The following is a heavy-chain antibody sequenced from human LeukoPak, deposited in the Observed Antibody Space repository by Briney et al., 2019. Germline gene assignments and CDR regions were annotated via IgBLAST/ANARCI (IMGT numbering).Heavy chain of an antibody. Sequence: GGSLRLSCVASGFSFSGYSMNWVRQAPGKGLEWVSSISSSSYIYYADSVKGRFTISRDNAKNSLYLQMNSLRAEDTAVYYCARVLQVEVLRRPFDYWGQGTLVTVSS. CDR1: GFSFSGYS. J-gene: IGHJ4*02. CDR2: ISSSSYI. V-gene: IGHV3-21*01. D-gene: IGHD1-1*01. CDR3: ARVLQVEVLRRPFDY.